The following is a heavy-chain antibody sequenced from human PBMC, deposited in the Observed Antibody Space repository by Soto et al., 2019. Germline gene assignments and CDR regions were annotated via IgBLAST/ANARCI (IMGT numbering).Heavy chain of an antibody. CDR2: INPYNGNT. J-gene: IGHJ4*02. CDR3: ARSGVWEPRDY. V-gene: IGHV1-18*01. Sequence: QVQLVQSGAEVKKPGASVKVSCKASGYTFTSYGISWVRQAPGQGLEWMGWINPYNGNTNYAQKLQGRVTMTTDTTTSTACMEVRSLRSDDAAVYYCARSGVWEPRDYWGQGTLVTVSS. CDR1: GYTFTSYG. D-gene: IGHD1-26*01.